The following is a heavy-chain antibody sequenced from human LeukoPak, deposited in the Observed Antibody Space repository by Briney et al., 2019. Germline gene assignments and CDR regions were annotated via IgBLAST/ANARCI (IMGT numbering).Heavy chain of an antibody. CDR2: INHSGST. V-gene: IGHV4-34*01. CDR3: ARERWLQFDAFDI. J-gene: IGHJ3*02. CDR1: GGSFSGYY. Sequence: PSETLSLTCAVYGGSFSGYYWSWIRQPPGKGLEWIGGINHSGSTNYNPSLKSRVTISVDTSKNQFSLKLSSVTAADTAVYYCARERWLQFDAFDIWGHGTMVTVSS. D-gene: IGHD5-24*01.